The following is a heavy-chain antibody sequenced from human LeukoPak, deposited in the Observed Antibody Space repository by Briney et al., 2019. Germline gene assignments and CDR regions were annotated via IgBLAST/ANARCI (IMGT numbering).Heavy chain of an antibody. Sequence: SETLSLTCTVSGRSISSGDYYWSWIRQPPGKGLEWIGYIYYSGSTYYNPSLKSRVTISVDTSKNQFSLKLSSVTAADTAVYYCARYIVVVPAQDAFDIWGQGPMVTVSS. D-gene: IGHD2-2*01. CDR1: GRSISSGDYY. CDR2: IYYSGST. V-gene: IGHV4-30-4*01. J-gene: IGHJ3*02. CDR3: ARYIVVVPAQDAFDI.